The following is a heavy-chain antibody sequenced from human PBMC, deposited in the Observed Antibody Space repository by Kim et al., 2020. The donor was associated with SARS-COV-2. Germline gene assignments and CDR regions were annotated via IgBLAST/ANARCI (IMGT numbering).Heavy chain of an antibody. CDR3: ARGVYCSSGSCPYYFDS. D-gene: IGHD2-15*01. V-gene: IGHV1-8*01. CDR1: GYTFTSYD. Sequence: ASVKVSCKASGYTFTSYDINWVRQATGQGLEWMGWMNPNSGNTGYAQKFQGRVTMTRNTSISTAYMELSSLRSEDTAVYYCARGVYCSSGSCPYYFDSWGQGTLLTVSS. J-gene: IGHJ4*02. CDR2: MNPNSGNT.